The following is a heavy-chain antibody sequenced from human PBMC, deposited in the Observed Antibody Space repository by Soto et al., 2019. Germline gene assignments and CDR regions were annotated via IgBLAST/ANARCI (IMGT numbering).Heavy chain of an antibody. CDR1: GGSISRGHYY. Sequence: QVQLQESGPGLVKPSQTLSLTCSVSGGSISRGHYYWSWIRQHPGNGLEWIGYIYPSGSTFYNPSLKSRVAISIDTSKNQCFLELRSVTAADAAVYFCARVGSSCHSGGCYYYYGLGVWGQGTPVAISS. CDR2: IYPSGST. D-gene: IGHD1-26*01. J-gene: IGHJ6*02. CDR3: ARVGSSCHSGGCYYYYGLGV. V-gene: IGHV4-31*02.